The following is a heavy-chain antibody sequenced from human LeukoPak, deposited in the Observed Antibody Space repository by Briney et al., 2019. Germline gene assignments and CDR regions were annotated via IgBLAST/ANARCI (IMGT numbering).Heavy chain of an antibody. D-gene: IGHD1-26*01. Sequence: PGGSLRLSCSASGFTFSNYAMHWVRQAPGKGLEYVSAISSNGGSTYYADSVKGRFTISRDNSKNTLYLQMNSLRAEDTAVYYCASSGNYYPYLLDYWGQGTLVTVSS. V-gene: IGHV3-64*04. CDR3: ASSGNYYPYLLDY. CDR2: ISSNGGST. CDR1: GFTFSNYA. J-gene: IGHJ4*02.